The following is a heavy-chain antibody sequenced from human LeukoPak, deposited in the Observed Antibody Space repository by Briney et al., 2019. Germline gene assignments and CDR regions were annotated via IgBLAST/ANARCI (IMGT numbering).Heavy chain of an antibody. J-gene: IGHJ4*02. CDR2: IRSEAYGGTT. D-gene: IGHD6-13*01. CDR3: TSQLQLLTFFDY. Sequence: GGSLRLSCTASGFTFGDYAISWFRQAPGKGLEWVGFIRSEAYGGTTQYAASVKGRFTISRDDSKSIAYLQMNSLKTEDTAVYYCTSQLQLLTFFDYWGQGTLVTVSS. V-gene: IGHV3-49*03. CDR1: GFTFGDYA.